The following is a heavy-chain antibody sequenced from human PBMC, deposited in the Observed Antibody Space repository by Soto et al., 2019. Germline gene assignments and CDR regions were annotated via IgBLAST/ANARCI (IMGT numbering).Heavy chain of an antibody. Sequence: QLQLQESVPGLVKPSETLSLTCTVSGGSISSSSYYWGWIRQPPGKGLEWIGSIYYSGSTYYNPSLKSRVTISVDTSKNQFSLTLSSVTASDTAVYYCARLDKIAGLTPGPFWGQGTLVTVAS. CDR3: ARLDKIAGLTPGPF. CDR1: GGSISSSSYY. J-gene: IGHJ4*02. D-gene: IGHD1-20*01. V-gene: IGHV4-39*01. CDR2: IYYSGST.